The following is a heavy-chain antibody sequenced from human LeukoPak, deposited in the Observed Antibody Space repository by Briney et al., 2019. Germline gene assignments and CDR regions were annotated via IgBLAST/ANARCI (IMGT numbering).Heavy chain of an antibody. CDR2: INGRGEST. CDR1: GFTFSSYG. CDR3: AKDRRLASFDY. Sequence: GGTLRLSCAASGFTFSSYGMNWVRQAPGKGLEWVSGINGRGESTYYADSVKGRFTISRDNSKNTLYLQMNSLRAGDTAIYYCAKDRRLASFDYGGQGTLVTVSS. D-gene: IGHD6-25*01. J-gene: IGHJ4*02. V-gene: IGHV3-23*01.